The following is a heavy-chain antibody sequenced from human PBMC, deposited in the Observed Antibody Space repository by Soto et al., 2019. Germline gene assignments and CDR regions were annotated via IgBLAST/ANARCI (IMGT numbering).Heavy chain of an antibody. CDR2: IYYSGST. V-gene: IGHV4-59*12. J-gene: IGHJ6*03. CDR1: GGSISSYY. D-gene: IGHD3-10*01. Sequence: SETLSLTCTVSGGSISSYYWSWIRQPPGKGLEWIGDIYYSGSTNYNPSLKSRVTISVDTSKNQFSLKLSSVTAADTAVYYCARGLYYYGSGFYYYMDVWGKGTTVTVSS. CDR3: ARGLYYYGSGFYYYMDV.